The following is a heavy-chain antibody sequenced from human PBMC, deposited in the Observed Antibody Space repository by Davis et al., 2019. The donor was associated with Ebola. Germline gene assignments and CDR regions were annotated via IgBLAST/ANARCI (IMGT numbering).Heavy chain of an antibody. CDR3: AKLPYYDFWSGYQQYPFDY. Sequence: GGSLRLSCAASGFTFSSCAMTWVRQAPGKGLEWVSAISGSGGSTSYADSVKGRFAISRDNSKNTLFLQMNSLRAEDTAVYYCAKLPYYDFWSGYQQYPFDYWGQGTLVTVSS. D-gene: IGHD3-3*01. J-gene: IGHJ4*02. CDR2: ISGSGGST. V-gene: IGHV3-23*01. CDR1: GFTFSSCA.